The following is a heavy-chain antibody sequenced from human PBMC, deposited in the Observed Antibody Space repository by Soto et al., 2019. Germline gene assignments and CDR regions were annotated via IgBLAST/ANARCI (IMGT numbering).Heavy chain of an antibody. D-gene: IGHD3-10*01. V-gene: IGHV3-23*01. Sequence: EVHLLESGGGLVQTGGSLRLSCEASGFTFSSYGMNWVRQAPGKGLEWVSAIGGRDGKTFYSDSVKGRFTISRDNSKDALYLQMNSLGAEDTAVYYCAKERGFMGPAYHWGQGTLVTVSS. CDR3: AKERGFMGPAYH. CDR1: GFTFSSYG. J-gene: IGHJ5*02. CDR2: IGGRDGKT.